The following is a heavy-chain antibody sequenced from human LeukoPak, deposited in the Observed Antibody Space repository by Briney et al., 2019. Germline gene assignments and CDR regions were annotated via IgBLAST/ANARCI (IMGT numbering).Heavy chain of an antibody. V-gene: IGHV4-59*01. CDR1: GCSISSYY. CDR3: ARGSGYGDYRLDY. CDR2: IYNSGST. D-gene: IGHD4-17*01. Sequence: SETRSLTCTVTGCSISSYYWSWNRQPPGKGLEWIGYIYNSGSTNYNPSLKSRVTISVDTSKNQFSLNLSSVTAADTAVYFCARGSGYGDYRLDYWGQGTLVTVSS. J-gene: IGHJ4*02.